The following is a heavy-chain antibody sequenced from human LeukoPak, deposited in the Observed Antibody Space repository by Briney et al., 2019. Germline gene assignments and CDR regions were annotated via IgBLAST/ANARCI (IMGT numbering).Heavy chain of an antibody. J-gene: IGHJ6*03. D-gene: IGHD6-19*01. CDR3: ARGCSSGWSYYYYMDV. Sequence: PSETLSLTCAVYGGSFSGYYWSWIRQPPGKGLEWIGEINHSGSTNYNPSLKSRVTISVDTSKNQFSLKLSSVTAADTAAYYCARGCSSGWSYYYYMDVWGKGTTVTVSS. CDR2: INHSGST. V-gene: IGHV4-34*01. CDR1: GGSFSGYY.